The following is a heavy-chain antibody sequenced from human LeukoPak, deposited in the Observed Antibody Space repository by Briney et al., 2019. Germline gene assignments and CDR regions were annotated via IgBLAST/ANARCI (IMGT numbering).Heavy chain of an antibody. D-gene: IGHD6-13*01. CDR3: ARDMRAAAANRYYYYGMDV. J-gene: IGHJ6*02. V-gene: IGHV3-7*01. CDR2: IKQDGSEK. CDR1: GFTFSSYW. Sequence: PGGSLRLSCAASGFTFSSYWMSWVRQAPGKGLEWVANIKQDGSEKYYVDPVKGRFTISRDNAKNSLYLQMNSLRAEDTAVYYCARDMRAAAANRYYYYGMDVWGQGTTVTVSS.